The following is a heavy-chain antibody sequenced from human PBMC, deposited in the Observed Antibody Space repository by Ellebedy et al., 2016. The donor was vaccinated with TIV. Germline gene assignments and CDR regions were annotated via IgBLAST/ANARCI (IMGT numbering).Heavy chain of an antibody. Sequence: AASVKVSCKASGYTFTDYRLDWVRQAPGLGLEWMGWISPNGGGTHYAQKFQGRVSLTGDTSISPAYLELSRLTSDDTAVYYCARDYWGSYEYWGQGTLVTVSS. CDR2: ISPNGGGT. J-gene: IGHJ4*02. CDR1: GYTFTDYR. D-gene: IGHD1-26*01. V-gene: IGHV1-2*02. CDR3: ARDYWGSYEY.